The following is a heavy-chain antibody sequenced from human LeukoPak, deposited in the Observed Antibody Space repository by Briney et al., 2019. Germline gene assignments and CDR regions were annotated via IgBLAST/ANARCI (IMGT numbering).Heavy chain of an antibody. V-gene: IGHV1-18*01. Sequence: APVKVSCKASGYTFTSYGISWVRQAPGQGLEWMGWISAYNGHTNYAQKFQGRVTMTTDTSTSTAYMELRSLRSDDTAVYYCARGGRWELPRPYAFDIWGQGTMVTVSS. CDR3: ARGGRWELPRPYAFDI. CDR2: ISAYNGHT. D-gene: IGHD1-26*01. CDR1: GYTFTSYG. J-gene: IGHJ3*02.